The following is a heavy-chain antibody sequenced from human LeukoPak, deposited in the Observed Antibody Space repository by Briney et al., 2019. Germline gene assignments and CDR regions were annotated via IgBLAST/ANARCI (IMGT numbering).Heavy chain of an antibody. J-gene: IGHJ3*02. Sequence: GASLQISCKGSGYSFTSYWNGWVRQMPGKGLEWMGIIYPGDSDTRYSPSFQGQVTISADKSISTAYLQWSSLKASDTAMYYCARETVQTSVAFDIWGQGTMVTVSS. CDR1: GYSFTSYW. CDR3: ARETVQTSVAFDI. D-gene: IGHD1-14*01. V-gene: IGHV5-51*01. CDR2: IYPGDSDT.